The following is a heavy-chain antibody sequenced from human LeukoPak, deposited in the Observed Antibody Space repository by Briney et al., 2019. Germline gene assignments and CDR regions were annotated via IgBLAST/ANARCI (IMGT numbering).Heavy chain of an antibody. V-gene: IGHV4-59*01. Sequence: SETLSLTCTVSGGSISSYYWSWIRQPPGKGLEWIGYIYYSGSTNYNPSLKGRVTISVDTSKNQFSLKLSSVTAADTAVYYCARAHLRYDFWSGYYYYYYYGMDVWGQGTTVTVSS. CDR1: GGSISSYY. J-gene: IGHJ6*02. D-gene: IGHD3-3*01. CDR2: IYYSGST. CDR3: ARAHLRYDFWSGYYYYYYYGMDV.